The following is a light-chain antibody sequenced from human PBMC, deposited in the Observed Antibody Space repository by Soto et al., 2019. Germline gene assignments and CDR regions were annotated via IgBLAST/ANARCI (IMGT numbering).Light chain of an antibody. J-gene: IGKJ1*01. CDR2: EAS. V-gene: IGKV1-12*02. CDR3: QQANSFPWT. CDR1: QGISHW. Sequence: DIQMTQAPASVSASVGDRATITCRASQGISHWLAWYQQKPGNAPKPLIYEASSLERGVPARFSGSGSGTDFTLTISSLQPEDFATYYCQQANSFPWTFGQGTKV.